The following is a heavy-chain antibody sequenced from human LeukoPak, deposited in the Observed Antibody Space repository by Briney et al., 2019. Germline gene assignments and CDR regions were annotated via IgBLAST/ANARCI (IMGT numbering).Heavy chain of an antibody. CDR1: GFAFSDFG. CDR2: TWSDGNKK. D-gene: IGHD5-24*01. CDR3: VREGPDGTNSYSDF. J-gene: IGHJ4*01. Sequence: GRSLRLSCEASGFAFSDFGIHWVRQAPGKGLEWVAVTWSDGNKKYYSESVKGRFTISRDNSKNTVHLQMNSLRLEDTALYYCVREGPDGTNSYSDFWGHGALVTVSS. V-gene: IGHV3-33*01.